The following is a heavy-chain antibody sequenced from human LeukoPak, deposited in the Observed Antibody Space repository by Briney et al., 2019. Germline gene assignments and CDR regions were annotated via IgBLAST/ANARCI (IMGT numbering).Heavy chain of an antibody. Sequence: ASVKVSCKASGGTFSSYAISWVRQAPGQGLEWMGRIIPIFGTANYAQKFQGRVTITADKSTSTAYMDLSSLRSEDTAVYYCAREEGSSALIDYWGQGTLVTVSS. CDR3: AREEGSSALIDY. CDR2: IIPIFGTA. J-gene: IGHJ4*02. CDR1: GGTFSSYA. D-gene: IGHD6-6*01. V-gene: IGHV1-69*06.